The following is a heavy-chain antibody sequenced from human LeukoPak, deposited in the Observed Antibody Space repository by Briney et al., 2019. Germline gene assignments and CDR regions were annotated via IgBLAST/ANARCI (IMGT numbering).Heavy chain of an antibody. J-gene: IGHJ5*02. CDR3: ARDHSIDYEIGPNWFDP. V-gene: IGHV4-34*01. D-gene: IGHD3-22*01. CDR2: IYYSGST. Sequence: SETLSLTCAVYGGSFSGYYWSWIRQPPGKGLEWIGSIYYSGSTYYNPSLKSRVTISVDTSKNQFSLKLSSVTAADTAVYYCARDHSIDYEIGPNWFDPWGQGTLVTVSS. CDR1: GGSFSGYY.